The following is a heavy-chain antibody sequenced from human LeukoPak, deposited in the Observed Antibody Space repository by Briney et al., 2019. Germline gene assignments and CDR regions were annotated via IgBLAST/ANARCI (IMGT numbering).Heavy chain of an antibody. J-gene: IGHJ6*02. D-gene: IGHD5-24*01. CDR1: GGTFSSYA. Sequence: SVKVSCKASGGTFSSYAISWVRQAPGQGLEWMGRLIPILGIANYAQKFQGRVTITADKSTSTAYMELSSLRSEDTAVYYCAREVATIRPYYYGMDVWGQGTAVTVSS. V-gene: IGHV1-69*04. CDR2: LIPILGIA. CDR3: AREVATIRPYYYGMDV.